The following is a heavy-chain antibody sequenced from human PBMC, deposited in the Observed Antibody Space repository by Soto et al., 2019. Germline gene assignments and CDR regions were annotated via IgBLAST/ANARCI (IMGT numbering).Heavy chain of an antibody. V-gene: IGHV2-5*02. D-gene: IGHD3-22*01. CDR2: IYWDDDK. CDR3: ARGFYYASSGSFDY. CDR1: GFSLSTSGVG. Sequence: QITLKESGPTLVKPTQTLTLTCTFSGFSLSTSGVGVGWIRQPPGKALEWLALIYWDDDKRYSPSLKSRLTITKDTSKNQVVLTMTNMDPVDTATYYCARGFYYASSGSFDYWGQGTLVTVSS. J-gene: IGHJ4*02.